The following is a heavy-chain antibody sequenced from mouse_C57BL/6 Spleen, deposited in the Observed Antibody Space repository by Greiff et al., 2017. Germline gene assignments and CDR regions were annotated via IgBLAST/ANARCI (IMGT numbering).Heavy chain of an antibody. Sequence: EPGPGLVKPSQSLSLTCSVPGYSITSGYYWNWIRQFPGNKLEWMGYISYDGSNNYNPSLKNRISITRDTSKNQFFLKLNSVTTEDTATYYCARGLDGYYAYWGQGASVTVSS. CDR3: ARGLDGYYAY. CDR2: ISYDGSN. V-gene: IGHV3-6*01. D-gene: IGHD2-3*01. CDR1: GYSITSGYY. J-gene: IGHJ4*01.